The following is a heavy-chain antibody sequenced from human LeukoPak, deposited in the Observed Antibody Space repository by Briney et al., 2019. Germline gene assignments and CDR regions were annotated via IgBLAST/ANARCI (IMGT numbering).Heavy chain of an antibody. CDR1: GGSFSGYY. CDR3: AKEFHY. Sequence: EPSETLSLTCAVYGGSFSGYYWSWIRQPPGKGLEWIGEINHSGSTNYNPSLKSRVTISVDTSKNQFSLKLSSVTAADTAVYYCAKEFHYWGQGTLVTVSS. CDR2: INHSGST. J-gene: IGHJ4*02. V-gene: IGHV4-34*01.